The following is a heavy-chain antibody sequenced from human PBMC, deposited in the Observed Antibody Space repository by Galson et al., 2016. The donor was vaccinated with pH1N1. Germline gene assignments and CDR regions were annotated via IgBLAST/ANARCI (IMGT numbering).Heavy chain of an antibody. CDR2: IFPGDSNL. J-gene: IGHJ6*02. V-gene: IGHV5-51*03. Sequence: QSGAEVKKPGESLRISCKASGYYFSNYWIGWVRQMPGKGLEWMGIIFPGDSNLKYSPSFQGQVIISADKSLTTVYLQWNSLKASDTAIYYCALLGGPQGQDYYDNYGMDVWGQGTTVTVSS. D-gene: IGHD3-16*01. CDR3: ALLGGPQGQDYYDNYGMDV. CDR1: GYYFSNYW.